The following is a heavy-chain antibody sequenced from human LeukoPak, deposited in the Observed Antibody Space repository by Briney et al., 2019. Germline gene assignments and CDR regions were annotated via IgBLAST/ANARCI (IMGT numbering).Heavy chain of an antibody. CDR1: GFTFTNYA. CDR2: LTGDGGT. V-gene: IGHV3-23*01. CDR3: ARPEAYCSGNSCYVY. J-gene: IGHJ4*02. D-gene: IGHD2-15*01. Sequence: GGSLRLSCAASGFTFTNYAMSWVRQAPGKGLEWVSVLTGDGGTYYADSVKGRFTNSRDNAKNTLYLQMNRLRPEDTAVYYCARPEAYCSGNSCYVYWGQGTLVTVSS.